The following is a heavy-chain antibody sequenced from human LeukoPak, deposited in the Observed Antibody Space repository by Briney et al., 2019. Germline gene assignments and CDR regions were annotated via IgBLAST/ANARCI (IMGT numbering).Heavy chain of an antibody. CDR3: AKDQEAYSSSWYDY. CDR1: GFTFSSYG. Sequence: SGGSLRLSCAASGFTFSSYGMSWVRQAPGKGLEWVSAISGSGDYTYYADSVKGRFTVSRDNSKSTLNLQINSLRAEDTALYYCAKDQEAYSSSWYDYWGQGTLVTVSS. J-gene: IGHJ4*02. CDR2: ISGSGDYT. V-gene: IGHV3-23*01. D-gene: IGHD6-13*01.